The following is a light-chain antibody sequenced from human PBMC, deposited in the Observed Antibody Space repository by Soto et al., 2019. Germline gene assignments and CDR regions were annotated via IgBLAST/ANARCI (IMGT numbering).Light chain of an antibody. CDR2: WAS. CDR1: QSVLFSSTNENY. CDR3: QQYYTTHWT. J-gene: IGKJ1*01. Sequence: DIVMTQSPDSLAVSLGERATINCKSSQSVLFSSTNENYLAWYQQKPGQPPKLLIYWASARDSGVPDRFSGSGSGTDFTLTISSLQAEDVAVYYCQQYYTTHWTFGQGTKVEIK. V-gene: IGKV4-1*01.